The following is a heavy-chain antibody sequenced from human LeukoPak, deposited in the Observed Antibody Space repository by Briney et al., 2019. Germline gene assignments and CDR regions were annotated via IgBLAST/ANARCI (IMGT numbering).Heavy chain of an antibody. D-gene: IGHD6-13*01. CDR1: GGSISSSSYY. V-gene: IGHV4-39*07. J-gene: IGHJ5*02. Sequence: PSETLSLTCTVSGGSISSSSYYWGWIRQPPGKGLEWIGSIYYSGSTYYNPSLKSRVTISVDTSKNQFSLKLSSVTAADTAVYYCARESGSSWYEWVLDWFDPWGQGTLVTVSS. CDR3: ARESGSSWYEWVLDWFDP. CDR2: IYYSGST.